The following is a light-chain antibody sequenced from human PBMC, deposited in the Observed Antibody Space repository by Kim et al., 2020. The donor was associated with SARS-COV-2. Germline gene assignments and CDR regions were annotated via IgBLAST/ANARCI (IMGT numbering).Light chain of an antibody. Sequence: NFMLTQPHSVSESPGKTVTISCTGSSGSIASNYVQWYQQRLGSAPTTVIYEDNQRPSGVPDRFSGSIDRSSNSASLTISGLKTEYEADYYCQSYDSSNVVFGGGTQLTVL. CDR3: QSYDSSNVV. CDR1: SGSIASNY. CDR2: EDN. V-gene: IGLV6-57*02. J-gene: IGLJ3*02.